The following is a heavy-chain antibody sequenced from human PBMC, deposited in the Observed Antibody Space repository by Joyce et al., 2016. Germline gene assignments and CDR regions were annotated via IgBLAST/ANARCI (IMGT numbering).Heavy chain of an antibody. V-gene: IGHV4-39*01. CDR2: IDYTGST. Sequence: QLQLQESGPGLVKPSETLSLICTVSGGSIRSSSYSWGWIRQPPGKGPEWLGCIDYTGSTYNSPSLKSRVTMSVDTSKNQFSLELSSVTAADTAVYYCARLVVAEARRGFNYLDYWGHGTLVTVSS. CDR3: ARLVVAEARRGFNYLDY. CDR1: GGSIRSSSYS. J-gene: IGHJ4*01. D-gene: IGHD2-15*01.